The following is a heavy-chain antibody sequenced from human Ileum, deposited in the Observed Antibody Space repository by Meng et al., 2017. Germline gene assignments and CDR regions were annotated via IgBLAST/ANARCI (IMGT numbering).Heavy chain of an antibody. CDR2: IYYSGST. D-gene: IGHD6-6*01. V-gene: IGHV4-61*01. CDR3: ARSSTSPASYFFDY. CDR1: VVSVSRGIYY. Sequence: EAGPCPGAPSGASSLVSPCSVVSVSRGIYYFSLIRQPPGKGLEWIGHIYYSGSTNYNPSLKSRVTISVDMSKNQFSLKLNSVTAADTAIYFCARSSTSPASYFFDYWGQGTLVTVSS. J-gene: IGHJ4*02.